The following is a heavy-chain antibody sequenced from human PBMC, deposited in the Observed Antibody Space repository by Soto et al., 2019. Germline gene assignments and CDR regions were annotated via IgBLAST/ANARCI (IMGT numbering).Heavy chain of an antibody. Sequence: QVQLVESGGGVVQPGRSLRLSCAASGFTFSSYGMHWVRQAPGKGLEWVAVIWYDGSNKYYADSVKGRFTISRDNSPNTLYLQMNSLRAEGTAVYYCARWGIAAGDYWGQGTLVTVSS. CDR3: ARWGIAAGDY. CDR2: IWYDGSNK. D-gene: IGHD6-13*01. CDR1: GFTFSSYG. J-gene: IGHJ4*02. V-gene: IGHV3-33*01.